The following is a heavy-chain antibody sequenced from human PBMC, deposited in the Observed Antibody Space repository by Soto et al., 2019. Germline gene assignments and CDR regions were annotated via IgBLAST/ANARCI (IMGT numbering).Heavy chain of an antibody. D-gene: IGHD4-17*01. CDR3: ARDRHDYGAYEFDY. V-gene: IGHV1-18*01. Sequence: ASVKVSCKASGYTFTSYGISWVRQAPGQGLEWMGWISAYNGNTNYAQKLQGRVTMTTDTSTSTAYMELRSLRSDDTAVYYCARDRHDYGAYEFDYWGQGTLVTVSS. J-gene: IGHJ4*02. CDR1: GYTFTSYG. CDR2: ISAYNGNT.